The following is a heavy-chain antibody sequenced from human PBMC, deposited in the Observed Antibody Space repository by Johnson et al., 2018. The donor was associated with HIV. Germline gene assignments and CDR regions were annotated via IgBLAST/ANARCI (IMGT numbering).Heavy chain of an antibody. V-gene: IGHV3-53*01. J-gene: IGHJ3*02. CDR1: GFTVSSNY. CDR2: IYRGGRT. CDR3: ARDQTDRDYYGTEPCACDI. Sequence: VQLVESGGGLIQPGGSLRLSCAASGFTVSSNYMTWVRQAPGKGLEWVADIYRGGRTYYADSVKGRFTISRDNSKNTLYLQMNSLRAEDTAVYYCARDQTDRDYYGTEPCACDIWGQGTVVTVSS. D-gene: IGHD3-10*01.